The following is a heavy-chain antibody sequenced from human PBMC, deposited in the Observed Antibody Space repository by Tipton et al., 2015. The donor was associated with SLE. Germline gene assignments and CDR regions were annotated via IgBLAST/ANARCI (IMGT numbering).Heavy chain of an antibody. V-gene: IGHV4-39*01. CDR1: GGSISSSSYY. CDR2: IYYSGST. D-gene: IGHD3-22*01. Sequence: TLSLTCTVSGGSISSSSYYWGWIRQPPGKGLEWIGGIYYSGSTYYNPSLKSRVTISVDTSKNQFSLKLSSVTAADTAVYYYARPAYDSSGSYYFDYWGQGTLVTVSS. CDR3: ARPAYDSSGSYYFDY. J-gene: IGHJ4*02.